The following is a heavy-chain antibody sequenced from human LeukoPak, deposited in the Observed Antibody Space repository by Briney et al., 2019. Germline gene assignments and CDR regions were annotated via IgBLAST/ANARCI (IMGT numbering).Heavy chain of an antibody. V-gene: IGHV4-61*05. J-gene: IGHJ6*02. CDR2: IYYSGST. CDR1: GDSISRTSFC. D-gene: IGHD3-16*01. CDR3: ARCLFGEGYYYGMDV. Sequence: PSETLSLTCTVSGDSISRTSFCWGWIRQSPGKGLEWIGYIYYSGSTNYNPSLKSRVTISVDTSKNQFSLKLSSVTAADTAVYYCARCLFGEGYYYGMDVWGQGTTVTVSS.